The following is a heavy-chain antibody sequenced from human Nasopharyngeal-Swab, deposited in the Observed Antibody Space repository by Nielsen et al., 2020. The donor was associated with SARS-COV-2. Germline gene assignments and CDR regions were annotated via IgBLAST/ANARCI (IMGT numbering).Heavy chain of an antibody. CDR1: GGTFSSYA. CDR2: IIPTFGTA. J-gene: IGHJ4*02. Sequence: SVKVSCKASGGTFSSYAISWVRQAPGQGLEWMGGIIPTFGTANYAQKFQGRVTITADESTSTAYMELSSLRSEDTAVYYCASEGATTGRADYWGQGTLVTVSS. D-gene: IGHD1-26*01. V-gene: IGHV1-69*13. CDR3: ASEGATTGRADY.